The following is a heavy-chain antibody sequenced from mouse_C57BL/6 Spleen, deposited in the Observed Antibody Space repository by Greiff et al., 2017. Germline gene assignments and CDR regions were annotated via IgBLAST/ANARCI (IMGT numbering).Heavy chain of an antibody. CDR1: GFTFSDYG. CDR3: ASGWLLRMDY. D-gene: IGHD2-3*01. J-gene: IGHJ4*01. V-gene: IGHV5-17*01. Sequence: EVKVEESGGGLVKPGGSLKLSCAASGFTFSDYGMHWVRQAPEKGLEWVAYISSGSSTIYYADTVKGRFTISRDNAKNTLFLQMTSLRSEDTAMYYCASGWLLRMDYWGQGTSVTVSS. CDR2: ISSGSSTI.